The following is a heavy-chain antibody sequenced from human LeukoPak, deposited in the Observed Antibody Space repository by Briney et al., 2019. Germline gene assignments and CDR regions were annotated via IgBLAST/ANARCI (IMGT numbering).Heavy chain of an antibody. CDR3: ARVTRELFVSNWFDP. CDR1: GFTFSSYA. Sequence: GGSLRLSCAASGFTFSSYAMHWVRQAPGKGLEWVAVISYDGSNKYYADSVKGRFTISRDNSKNTLYLQMNSLRAEDTAVYYCARVTRELFVSNWFDPWGQGTLVTVSS. D-gene: IGHD3-10*01. J-gene: IGHJ5*02. CDR2: ISYDGSNK. V-gene: IGHV3-30*04.